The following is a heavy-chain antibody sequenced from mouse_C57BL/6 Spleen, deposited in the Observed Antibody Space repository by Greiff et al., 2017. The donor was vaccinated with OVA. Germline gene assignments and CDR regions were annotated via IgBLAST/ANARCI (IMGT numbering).Heavy chain of an antibody. CDR3: ARRTAQDYCDY. D-gene: IGHD3-2*02. Sequence: VQVVESGAELVKPGASVKMSCKASGYTFTSYWITWVKQRPGQGLEWIGDIYPGSGSTNYNEKFKSKATLTVDTSSSTAYMQLSSLTSEDSAVYYCARRTAQDYCDYWGQGTTLTVSS. CDR1: GYTFTSYW. CDR2: IYPGSGST. J-gene: IGHJ2*01. V-gene: IGHV1-55*01.